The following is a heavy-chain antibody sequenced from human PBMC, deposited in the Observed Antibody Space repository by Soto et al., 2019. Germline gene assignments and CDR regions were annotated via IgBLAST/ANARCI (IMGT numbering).Heavy chain of an antibody. CDR1: GGSISSSSYY. D-gene: IGHD6-6*01. V-gene: IGHV4-39*01. Sequence: SETLSLTCTVSGGSISSSSYYWGWIRQPPGKGLEWIGSIYYSGSTYYNPSLKSRVTISVDTSKNQFSLKLSSVTAADTAVYYCARQFEYRRSSDWFHPRGQGTLVTVSS. CDR3: ARQFEYRRSSDWFHP. CDR2: IYYSGST. J-gene: IGHJ5*02.